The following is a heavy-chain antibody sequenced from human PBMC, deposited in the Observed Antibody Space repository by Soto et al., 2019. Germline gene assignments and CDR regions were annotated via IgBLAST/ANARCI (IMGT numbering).Heavy chain of an antibody. J-gene: IGHJ5*02. CDR3: ASLNLSFDP. CDR1: GASIGSGDSF. CDR2: IYSSGST. V-gene: IGHV4-30-4*01. Sequence: TSETLSLTSPVSGASIGSGDSFWSWIRQPPGKGLEWIAYIYSSGSTYYNPSLKRRVAISIDTSKNQFSLNLSSLTAADTAVYYCASLNLSFDPWGQGTLVTVSS.